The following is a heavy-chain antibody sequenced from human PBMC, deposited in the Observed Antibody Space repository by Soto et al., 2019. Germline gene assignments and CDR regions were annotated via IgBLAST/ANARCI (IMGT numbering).Heavy chain of an antibody. CDR1: GGSISSSSYY. J-gene: IGHJ6*02. CDR3: ARTRNDFWSGYYPYYYYGMDV. CDR2: IYYSGST. V-gene: IGHV4-39*01. Sequence: QLQLQESGPGLVKPSETLSLTCTVSGGSISSSSYYWGWIRQPPGKGLEWIGSIYYSGSTYYNPSLKSRVTISVDTSKNQFSLKLSSVTAADTAVYYCARTRNDFWSGYYPYYYYGMDVWGQGTTDTVSS. D-gene: IGHD3-3*01.